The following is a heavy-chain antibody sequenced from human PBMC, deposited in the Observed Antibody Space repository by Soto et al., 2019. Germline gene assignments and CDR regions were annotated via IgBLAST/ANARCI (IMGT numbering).Heavy chain of an antibody. CDR1: GGSISNHY. CDR3: TRANWYSEY. D-gene: IGHD7-27*01. J-gene: IGHJ4*02. Sequence: QVQLQESGPGLVKPSETLSLTCSVSGGSISNHYWSWIRQPPGKGLEWIGYIYYNGNTNYNPSLTSRVTMSVVTSRNQISLKLTTVPAADTAVYYCTRANWYSEYWGQGTLVTVSS. V-gene: IGHV4-59*11. CDR2: IYYNGNT.